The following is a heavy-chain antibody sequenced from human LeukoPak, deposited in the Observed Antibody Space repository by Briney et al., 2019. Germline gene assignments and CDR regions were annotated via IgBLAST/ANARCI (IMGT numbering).Heavy chain of an antibody. CDR3: ARVEGYFDY. J-gene: IGHJ4*02. Sequence: SETLSLTCTVSGGSISSYYWSWIRQPPGKGLEWIGYIYTSGSTNYNPSLKSRVTISVDTSKNQFSLKLSSVTAADTAVYYCARVEGYFDYWGQGTLVTVSS. V-gene: IGHV4-4*09. CDR2: IYTSGST. CDR1: GGSISSYY.